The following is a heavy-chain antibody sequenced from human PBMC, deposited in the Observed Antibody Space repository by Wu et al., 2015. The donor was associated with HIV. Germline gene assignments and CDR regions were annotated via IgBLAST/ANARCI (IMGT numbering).Heavy chain of an antibody. CDR2: IIPLFGTP. CDR3: ARISLGYRTYPYYFYGMDI. V-gene: IGHV1-69*01. Sequence: QVQLVQSGAEVKKPESSVKVSCKASGGTFISNGFSWVRQAPGQGFEWMGGIIPLFGTPNYAQKFQDRVTIVADDSTNTVYMELSSLTSEDTAVYYCARISLGYRTYPYYFYGMDIWGQGTTVTVSS. J-gene: IGHJ6*02. CDR1: GGTFISNG. D-gene: IGHD5-18*01.